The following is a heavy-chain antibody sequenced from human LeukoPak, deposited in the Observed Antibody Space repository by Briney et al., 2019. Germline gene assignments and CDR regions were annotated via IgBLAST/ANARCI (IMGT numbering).Heavy chain of an antibody. Sequence: GESLKISCKGSGYRFDINWIGWVRQMPGKGLEWMGIIYPGDSDTRYSPSFQGQVTISADKSISTAYLQWSSLKASDTAMYYCARLSTSGYDLGYYYYGMDVWGQGTTVTVSS. CDR2: IYPGDSDT. V-gene: IGHV5-51*01. CDR1: GYRFDINW. J-gene: IGHJ6*02. CDR3: ARLSTSGYDLGYYYYGMDV. D-gene: IGHD5-12*01.